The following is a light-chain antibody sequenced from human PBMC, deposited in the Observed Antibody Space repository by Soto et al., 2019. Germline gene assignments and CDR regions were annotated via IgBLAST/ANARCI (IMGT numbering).Light chain of an antibody. V-gene: IGKV4-1*01. J-gene: IGKJ4*01. CDR1: QSVLHSSNTNNY. CDR3: QQYYSAPLA. Sequence: DIVMTQSPDSLAVSLGERATINCKSSQSVLHSSNTNNYLAWYQKKPGQPPKLLIYWASTRESGVPDRFSGSGSGTDFTLTISSLQPEGVAVYYCQQYYSAPLAFGGGTRVEI. CDR2: WAS.